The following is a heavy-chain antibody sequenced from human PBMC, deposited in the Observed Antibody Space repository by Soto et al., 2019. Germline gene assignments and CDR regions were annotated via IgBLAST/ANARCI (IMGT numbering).Heavy chain of an antibody. V-gene: IGHV3-30*18. CDR3: AKDPESSIAARDFDY. CDR2: ISYDGSNK. D-gene: IGHD6-6*01. CDR1: GFTFSSYG. J-gene: IGHJ4*02. Sequence: QVQLVESGGGVVQPGRSLRLSCAASGFTFSSYGIHWVRQAPGKGLEWVAVISYDGSNKYYADSVKGRFTISRDNSKNTLYLQMNSLRAEDTAVYYCAKDPESSIAARDFDYWGQGTLVTVSS.